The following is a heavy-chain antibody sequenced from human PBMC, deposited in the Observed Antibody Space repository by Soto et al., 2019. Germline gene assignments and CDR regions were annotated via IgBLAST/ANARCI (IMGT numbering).Heavy chain of an antibody. CDR2: TDAHTGRS. V-gene: IGHV1-18*04. CDR1: GFTFSYYG. Sequence: ASVKVSCKASGFTFSYYGVSWVRQAPGQGLEWMGFTDAHTGRSGTSKKFHGRVTLSTDTSTNTAYMELRSLRSDDTAVYFCARDPAWLYLFDYWGQGTLVTVSS. J-gene: IGHJ4*02. D-gene: IGHD3-22*01. CDR3: ARDPAWLYLFDY.